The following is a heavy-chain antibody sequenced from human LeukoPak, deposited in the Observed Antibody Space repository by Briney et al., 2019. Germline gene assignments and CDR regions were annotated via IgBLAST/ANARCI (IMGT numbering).Heavy chain of an antibody. J-gene: IGHJ4*02. D-gene: IGHD3-3*01. V-gene: IGHV3-21*01. CDR2: ISSSSSYI. CDR1: GFTFYDYA. Sequence: GRSLRLSCAASGFTFYDYAMHWVRQAPGKGLEWVSSISSSSSYIYYADSVKGRFTISRDNAKNSLYLQMNSLRAEDTAVYYCARGALRFLVGSDYWGQGTLVTVSS. CDR3: ARGALRFLVGSDY.